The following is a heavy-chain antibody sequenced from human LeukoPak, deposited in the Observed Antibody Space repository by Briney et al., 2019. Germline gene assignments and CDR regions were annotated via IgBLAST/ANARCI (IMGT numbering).Heavy chain of an antibody. CDR1: GYTLTGLS. J-gene: IGHJ4*02. V-gene: IGHV1-24*01. CDR2: FDPEDGET. Sequence: GASVKVSCKVSGYTLTGLSMHWVRQAPGKGLEWMGGFDPEDGETIYAQKFQGRVTMTEDTSTDTAYMELSSLRSEDTAVYYCATDSYYYGSGSYYNPVYWGQGTLVTVSS. CDR3: ATDSYYYGSGSYYNPVY. D-gene: IGHD3-10*01.